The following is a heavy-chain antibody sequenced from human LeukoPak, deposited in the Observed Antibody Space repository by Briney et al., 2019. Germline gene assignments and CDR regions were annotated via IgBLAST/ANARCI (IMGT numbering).Heavy chain of an antibody. D-gene: IGHD4-23*01. CDR1: GGSISSGGYS. CDR3: ARVGVDYGGGAAFFDY. Sequence: SETLSLTCAVSGGSISSGGYSWSGIRQPPGKGLEWIGYIYHSGSTYYNPSLKSRVTISVDRSKNQFSLKLSSVTAADTAVYYCARVGVDYGGGAAFFDYWGQGTLVTVSS. J-gene: IGHJ4*02. CDR2: IYHSGST. V-gene: IGHV4-30-2*01.